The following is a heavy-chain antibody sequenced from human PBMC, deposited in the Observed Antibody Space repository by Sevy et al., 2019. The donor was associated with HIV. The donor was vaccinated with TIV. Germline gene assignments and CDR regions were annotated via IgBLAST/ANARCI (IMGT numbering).Heavy chain of an antibody. CDR2: IYTSGNT. Sequence: SETLSLTCSVSGGSISPYYWSWIRQPAGKGLEWIGRIYTSGNTNYNPSLKSRVTMSVDTSNKQFSLKLYSVTAADTAVYYGARGAMTTVNTGGYYYYFGLDVWGQGTTVTVSS. CDR3: ARGAMTTVNTGGYYYYFGLDV. V-gene: IGHV4-4*07. D-gene: IGHD4-17*01. J-gene: IGHJ6*02. CDR1: GGSISPYY.